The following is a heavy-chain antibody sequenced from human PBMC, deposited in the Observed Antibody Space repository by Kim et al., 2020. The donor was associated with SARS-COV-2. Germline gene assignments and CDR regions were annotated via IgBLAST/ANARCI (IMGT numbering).Heavy chain of an antibody. CDR2: INHSGST. J-gene: IGHJ4*02. V-gene: IGHV4-34*01. CDR3: ARGRGYSGYGPDY. Sequence: SETLSLTCAVYGGSFSGYYWSWIRQPPGKGLEWIGEINHSGSTNYNPSLKSRVTISVDTSKNQFSLKLSSVTAADTAVYYCARGRGYSGYGPDYWGQGTLVTVSS. D-gene: IGHD5-12*01. CDR1: GGSFSGYY.